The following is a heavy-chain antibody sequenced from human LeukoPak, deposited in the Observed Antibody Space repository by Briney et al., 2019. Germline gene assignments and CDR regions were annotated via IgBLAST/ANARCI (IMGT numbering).Heavy chain of an antibody. Sequence: SQTLSLTCAISGDSVSTKTAAWNWIRQSPSRGLEWLGRTYYRSKWHYDYPASVKGRTTISPDTSKNQFSLQLNSVTPEDTAVYYCARDPDSSGWFGLVYWGQGILVTVSS. J-gene: IGHJ4*02. V-gene: IGHV6-1*01. CDR3: ARDPDSSGWFGLVY. CDR2: TYYRSKWHY. CDR1: GDSVSTKTAA. D-gene: IGHD6-19*01.